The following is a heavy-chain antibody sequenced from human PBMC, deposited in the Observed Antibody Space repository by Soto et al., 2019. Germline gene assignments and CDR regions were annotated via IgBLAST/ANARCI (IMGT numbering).Heavy chain of an antibody. V-gene: IGHV3-23*01. CDR1: GFMVSSHY. J-gene: IGHJ6*02. D-gene: IGHD5-18*01. CDR2: ISGSGGST. Sequence: XGSLRLSIAASGFMVSSHYMSWVRQAPGKGLEWVSAISGSGGSTYYADSVKGRFTISRDNSKNTLYLQMNSLRVEDTAVYYCPNRDQSMVTRYYYGMDVCGQGTTVTVSS. CDR3: PNRDQSMVTRYYYGMDV.